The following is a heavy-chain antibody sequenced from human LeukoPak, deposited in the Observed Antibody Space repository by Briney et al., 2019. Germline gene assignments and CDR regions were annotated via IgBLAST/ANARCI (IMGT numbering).Heavy chain of an antibody. J-gene: IGHJ3*02. Sequence: SVKVSCKASGGTFSSYAISWVRQAPGQGLEWMGGIIPIFGTANYAQKFQGRVTITTDGSTSTAYMELSSLRSEDTAVYYCARAQGYGDYQAGAFDIWGQGTMVTVSS. V-gene: IGHV1-69*05. CDR3: ARAQGYGDYQAGAFDI. D-gene: IGHD4-17*01. CDR2: IIPIFGTA. CDR1: GGTFSSYA.